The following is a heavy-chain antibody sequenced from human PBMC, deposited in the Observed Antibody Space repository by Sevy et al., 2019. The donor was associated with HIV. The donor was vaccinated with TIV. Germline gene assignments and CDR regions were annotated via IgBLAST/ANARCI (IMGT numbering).Heavy chain of an antibody. CDR1: GGSISSYY. J-gene: IGHJ4*02. CDR2: IYYSGST. D-gene: IGHD3-16*02. Sequence: SETLSLTCTVSGGSISSYYWSWIRQPPGKGLEWIGYIYYSGSTNYNPSLKSRVTISVDTSKIQFSLKLSSVTAADTAVYYCARGLTRVNGYLFDYWGQGTLVTVSS. CDR3: ARGLTRVNGYLFDY. V-gene: IGHV4-59*01.